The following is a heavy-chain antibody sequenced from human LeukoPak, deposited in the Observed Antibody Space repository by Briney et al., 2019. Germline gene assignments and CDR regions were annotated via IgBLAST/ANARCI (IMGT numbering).Heavy chain of an antibody. CDR1: GGTFSSYA. CDR3: ARGLGTMTGDGY. J-gene: IGHJ4*02. Sequence: SVKVSCKASGGTFSSYAISWVRQAPGQGLEWMGRIIPILGIANYAQKFQGRVTMTRNTSISTAYMELSSLRSEDTAVYYCARGLGTMTGDGYWGQGTLVTVSS. D-gene: IGHD3-22*01. V-gene: IGHV1-69*04. CDR2: IIPILGIA.